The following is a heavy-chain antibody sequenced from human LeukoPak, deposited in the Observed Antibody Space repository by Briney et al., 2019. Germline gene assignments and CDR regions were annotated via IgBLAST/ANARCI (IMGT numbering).Heavy chain of an antibody. CDR3: ARWFIGYCDSTNCSHFDY. V-gene: IGHV1-69*13. CDR2: IIPIFGTA. CDR1: GGTLSSYA. D-gene: IGHD2-2*03. J-gene: IGHJ4*02. Sequence: SVKVSCKASGGTLSSYAISWVRQAPGQGLEWMGGIIPIFGTANYAQKFQGRVTSTADESTSTAYMELSSLRSEDTAVYYCARWFIGYCDSTNCSHFDYWGQGTLVTVSS.